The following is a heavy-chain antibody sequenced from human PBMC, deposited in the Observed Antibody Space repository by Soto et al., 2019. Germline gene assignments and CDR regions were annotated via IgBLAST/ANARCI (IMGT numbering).Heavy chain of an antibody. J-gene: IGHJ6*02. Sequence: ASVKVSCKASGYTFTGYAMHWVRQAPGQRLEWMGIINAGNGNTKYSQKFQGRVTMTRDTSTSTVYMELSSLRSEDTAVYYCAGERWLQPNPYYYGMDVWGQGTTVTVSS. CDR3: AGERWLQPNPYYYGMDV. V-gene: IGHV1-3*01. CDR1: GYTFTGYA. D-gene: IGHD5-12*01. CDR2: INAGNGNT.